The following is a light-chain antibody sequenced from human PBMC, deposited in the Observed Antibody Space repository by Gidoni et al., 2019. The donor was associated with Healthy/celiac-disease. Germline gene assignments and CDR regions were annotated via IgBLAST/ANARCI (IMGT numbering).Light chain of an antibody. CDR1: QSPLHSNGYNY. V-gene: IGKV2-28*01. Sequence: DIAMTQSPLSLPVTPGEPASLHCRSSQSPLHSNGYNYLDWYLQKPGQSPQLLIYLGSNRASGVPDRFSGSGSGTDFTLKISRVEAEDVGVYCCMQALQTPRTFXGXTKVEIK. J-gene: IGKJ4*01. CDR3: MQALQTPRT. CDR2: LGS.